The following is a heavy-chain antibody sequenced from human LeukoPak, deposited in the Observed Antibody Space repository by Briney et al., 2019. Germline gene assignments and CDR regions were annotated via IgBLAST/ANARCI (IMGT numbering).Heavy chain of an antibody. CDR3: ARDSSQRGYSYGFFDY. CDR1: GFTVSSNY. Sequence: GGSPRLSCAASGFTVSSNYMGWVRQAPGKGLEWVSVIYSGGSTYYADSVKGRFTISRDNSKNTLYLQMNSLRAEDTAVYYCARDSSQRGYSYGFFDYWGQGTLVTVSS. J-gene: IGHJ4*02. V-gene: IGHV3-53*01. D-gene: IGHD5-18*01. CDR2: IYSGGST.